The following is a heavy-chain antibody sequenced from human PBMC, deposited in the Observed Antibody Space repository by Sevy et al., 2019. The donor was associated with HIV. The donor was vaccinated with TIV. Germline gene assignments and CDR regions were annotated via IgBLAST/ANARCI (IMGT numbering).Heavy chain of an antibody. J-gene: IGHJ6*02. D-gene: IGHD2-2*01. CDR2: ISWNSGSI. Sequence: GGSLRLSCAASGFTFDDYAMYWVRQAPGKGLEWVSGISWNSGSIGYADSVKGRFTISRDNAKNSLYLQMNSLRAEDTALYYCAKEHCSRSSCYYLYYYGMDVWGQGTTVTVSS. CDR3: AKEHCSRSSCYYLYYYGMDV. CDR1: GFTFDDYA. V-gene: IGHV3-9*01.